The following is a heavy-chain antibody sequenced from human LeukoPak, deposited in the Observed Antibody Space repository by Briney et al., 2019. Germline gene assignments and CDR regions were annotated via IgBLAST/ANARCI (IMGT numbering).Heavy chain of an antibody. D-gene: IGHD2-2*01. CDR2: IYYSGST. CDR1: GGSISSSSYY. V-gene: IGHV4-39*01. J-gene: IGHJ3*02. Sequence: SETLSLTWTVSGGSISSSSYYWGWIRQPPGKGLEWIGSIYYSGSTYYNPSLKSRVTISVDTSKNQFSLRLSSVTAADTAVYYCARRNEGCSSTSCPLRDAFDIWGQGTMVTVSS. CDR3: ARRNEGCSSTSCPLRDAFDI.